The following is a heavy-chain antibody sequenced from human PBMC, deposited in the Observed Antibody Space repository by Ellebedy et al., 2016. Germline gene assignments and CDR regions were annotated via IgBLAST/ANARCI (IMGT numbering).Heavy chain of an antibody. CDR2: IYYSGST. Sequence: SETLSLTXTVSGGSISSYYWSWIRQPPGKGLEWIGSIYYSGSTYYNPSLKSRVTISVDTSKNQFSLKLSSVTAADTAVYYCARGSGQQGGVFNPWGQGTLVTVSS. CDR1: GGSISSYY. J-gene: IGHJ5*02. D-gene: IGHD6-13*01. CDR3: ARGSGQQGGVFNP. V-gene: IGHV4-59*01.